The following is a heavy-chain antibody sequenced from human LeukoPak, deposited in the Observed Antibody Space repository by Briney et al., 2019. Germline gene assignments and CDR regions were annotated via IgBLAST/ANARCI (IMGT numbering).Heavy chain of an antibody. V-gene: IGHV4-61*02. CDR1: GGSISSGSYY. J-gene: IGHJ4*02. CDR3: ARARTLLDFGY. D-gene: IGHD2-15*01. Sequence: SETLSLTCTVSGGSISSGSYYWRWIRQPAGKGLEWIGRIYTSGSTNYNPSLKSRVTISVDTSKNQFSLKLSSVTAADTAVYYCARARTLLDFGYWGQGTLVTVSS. CDR2: IYTSGST.